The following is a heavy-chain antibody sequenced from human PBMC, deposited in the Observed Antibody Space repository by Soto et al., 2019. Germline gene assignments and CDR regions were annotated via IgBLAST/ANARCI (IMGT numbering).Heavy chain of an antibody. CDR1: GFTFSNYA. D-gene: IGHD3-3*01. J-gene: IGHJ4*02. V-gene: IGHV3-23*01. Sequence: GGSLRLSCAASGFTFSNYAMSWVRQAPGKGLEWVSVISGSGDSIYYADSVKGRFTVSRDNSKNTVFLQMNGLGAEDTALYYCAKDQRSGYLLDYWGQGTLVTVSS. CDR3: AKDQRSGYLLDY. CDR2: ISGSGDSI.